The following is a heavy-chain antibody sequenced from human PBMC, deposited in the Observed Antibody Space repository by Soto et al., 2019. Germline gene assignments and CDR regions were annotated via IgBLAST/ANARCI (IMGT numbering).Heavy chain of an antibody. V-gene: IGHV1-18*01. Sequence: ASVKVSCKASGYTFTSSGISWVRQAPGQGLEWMGWISAYNGNTNYAQKLHGRVTMTTDTPTTTAYMELRSLRSDDTAVYYCARRISSGWYNDAFDIWGQGTMVTVSS. CDR1: GYTFTSSG. CDR3: ARRISSGWYNDAFDI. CDR2: ISAYNGNT. D-gene: IGHD6-19*01. J-gene: IGHJ3*02.